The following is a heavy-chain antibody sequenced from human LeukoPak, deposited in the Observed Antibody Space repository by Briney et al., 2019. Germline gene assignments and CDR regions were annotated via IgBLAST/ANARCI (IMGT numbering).Heavy chain of an antibody. V-gene: IGHV1-58*02. CDR1: GFTFTNSA. D-gene: IGHD1-7*01. Sequence: SVKVSCKASGFTFTNSAMQWVRQARGQRLEWIGRIIVGSGNTNYAQKFQGRVTMTRDMSTSTAYMELSSLRSEDTAVYYCARVPDGSRWNYVGYGSDIWGQGTMVTVSS. CDR3: ARVPDGSRWNYVGYGSDI. J-gene: IGHJ3*02. CDR2: IIVGSGNT.